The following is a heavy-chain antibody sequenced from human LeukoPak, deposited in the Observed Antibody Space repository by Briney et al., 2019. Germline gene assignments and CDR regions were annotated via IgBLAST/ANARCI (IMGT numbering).Heavy chain of an antibody. CDR3: AKAPGATVTAAEYFQH. J-gene: IGHJ1*01. CDR2: ISWNSGSI. V-gene: IGHV3-9*01. D-gene: IGHD4-17*01. Sequence: GGSLRLSCAASGFTFSSYAMSWVRQAPGKGLEWVSGISWNSGSIGYADSVKGRFTISRDNAKNSLYLQMNSLRAEDTALYYCAKAPGATVTAAEYFQHWGQGTLVTVSS. CDR1: GFTFSSYA.